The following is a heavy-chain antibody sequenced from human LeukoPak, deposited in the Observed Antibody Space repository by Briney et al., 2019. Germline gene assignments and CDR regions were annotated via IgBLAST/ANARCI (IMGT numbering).Heavy chain of an antibody. CDR3: ARRASGTSSYYFDS. Sequence: ASETLSLTCTLSGGSISSYYWTWIRQSPGEGREWICYIYYSASPTYNPSLQSRVPLSVDPSKNQFSLKLTSVTAADTALYYCARRASGTSSYYFDSWGQGPLVTVSS. V-gene: IGHV4-59*08. CDR2: IYYSASP. D-gene: IGHD1-26*01. CDR1: GGSISSYY. J-gene: IGHJ4*02.